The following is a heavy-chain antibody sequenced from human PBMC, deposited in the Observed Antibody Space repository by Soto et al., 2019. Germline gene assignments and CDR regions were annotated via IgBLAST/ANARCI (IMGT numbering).Heavy chain of an antibody. CDR1: GGSVSSGSYY. J-gene: IGHJ6*02. CDR2: IYYSGST. CDR3: ARTVAVAGYYYYGMDV. V-gene: IGHV4-61*01. D-gene: IGHD6-19*01. Sequence: QVQLQESGPGLVKPSETLSLTCTVSGGSVSSGSYYWSWIRQPPGKGLEWIGYIYYSGSTNYNPSLTRRVTISVDTSKNQFSLKLSSVTAADTAVYYCARTVAVAGYYYYGMDVWGQGTTVTVSS.